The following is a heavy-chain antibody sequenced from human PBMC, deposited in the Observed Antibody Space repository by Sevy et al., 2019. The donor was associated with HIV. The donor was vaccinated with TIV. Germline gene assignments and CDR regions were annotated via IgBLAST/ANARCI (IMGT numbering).Heavy chain of an antibody. Sequence: GCSLRLSCTASGFPFGSYEMNWVRQAPGKGLEWVSYISNSGSAKYYSDSVRGRFTISRDNAKNSLYLQMNSLRAEDTAVYYCARDLPPSATTVAHFDYWGRGTLVTVSS. J-gene: IGHJ4*02. V-gene: IGHV3-48*03. CDR3: ARDLPPSATTVAHFDY. CDR2: ISNSGSAK. D-gene: IGHD4-17*01. CDR1: GFPFGSYE.